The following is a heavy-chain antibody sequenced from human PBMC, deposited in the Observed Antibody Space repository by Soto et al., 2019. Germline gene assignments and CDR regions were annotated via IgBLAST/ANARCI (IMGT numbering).Heavy chain of an antibody. CDR2: IYPGDSDT. V-gene: IGHV5-51*01. CDR3: ARLPRDCNKTSCYYADH. J-gene: IGHJ4*02. D-gene: IGHD3-3*01. CDR1: RYSFTGYW. Sequence: PGESLKISCQGSRYSFTGYWIGWVRQMSGEGLEWMGIIYPGDSDTRYSPSFQGQVTLSVDVTVSTAFLQWRSLETSDTGMYFCARLPRDCNKTSCYYADHWGQGTQVTVSS.